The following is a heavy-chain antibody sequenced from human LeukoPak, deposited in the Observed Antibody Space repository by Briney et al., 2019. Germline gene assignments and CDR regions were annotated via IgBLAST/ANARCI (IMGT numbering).Heavy chain of an antibody. V-gene: IGHV4-59*08. CDR1: GDSVSGVY. J-gene: IGHJ4*02. CDR2: VYYSGDT. CDR3: ARHPFATPFDY. D-gene: IGHD2-15*01. Sequence: TSETLSLTCTVSGDSVSGVYWSWIRQPPGKGLEWIGYVYYSGDTNYNPSLKSRVTTSLDTSKNQVSLRLSSVTAADTAVYYCARHPFATPFDYWGRGTLLTVSS.